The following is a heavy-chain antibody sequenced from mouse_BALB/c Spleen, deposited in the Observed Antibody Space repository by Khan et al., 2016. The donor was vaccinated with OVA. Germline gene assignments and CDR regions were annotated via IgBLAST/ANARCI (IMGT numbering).Heavy chain of an antibody. Sequence: QVQLKQSGAELARPGASVKMSCKASGYTFTSYTIHWIKQRPGQGLEWIGYINPSSGYTNYNQKFKDKATLTADKSSTTAYMQLSSLTSDDSAVYYCARDGAYYRNDGWFAYWGQGLWSLSLQ. CDR3: ARDGAYYRNDGWFAY. CDR1: GYTFTSYT. J-gene: IGHJ3*01. V-gene: IGHV1-4*01. D-gene: IGHD2-14*01. CDR2: INPSSGYT.